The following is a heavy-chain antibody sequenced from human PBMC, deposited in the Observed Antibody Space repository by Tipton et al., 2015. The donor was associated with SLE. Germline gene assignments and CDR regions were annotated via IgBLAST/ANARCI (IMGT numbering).Heavy chain of an antibody. D-gene: IGHD1-26*01. Sequence: SLRLSCAASGFTFSSYAMHWVRQAPGKGLEWVAVISYDGSNKYYADSVKGRFTISRDNSKNTLYLQMNSLRAEDTAVYYCAKSVGRGSGSYPFDYWGQGTLVTVSS. J-gene: IGHJ4*02. CDR2: ISYDGSNK. CDR3: AKSVGRGSGSYPFDY. CDR1: GFTFSSYA. V-gene: IGHV3-30-3*02.